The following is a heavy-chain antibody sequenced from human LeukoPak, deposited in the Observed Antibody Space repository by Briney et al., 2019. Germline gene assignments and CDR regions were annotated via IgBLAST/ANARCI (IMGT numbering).Heavy chain of an antibody. Sequence: GRSLRLSCAASGFTFDDYAMHWVRQAPGKGLEWVSGISWNGGSIGYADSVKGRFTISRDNAKNSLYLQMNSLRAEDTALYYCAKASTSSSWYVDYWGQGTLVTVSS. CDR3: AKASTSSSWYVDY. J-gene: IGHJ4*02. CDR1: GFTFDDYA. D-gene: IGHD6-13*01. V-gene: IGHV3-9*01. CDR2: ISWNGGSI.